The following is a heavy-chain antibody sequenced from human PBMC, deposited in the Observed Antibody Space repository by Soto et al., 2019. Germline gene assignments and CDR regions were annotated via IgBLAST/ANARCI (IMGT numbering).Heavy chain of an antibody. V-gene: IGHV4-59*01. CDR1: GGSISSYY. CDR3: ARDRSDTTYDIYFDY. CDR2: ISYSGST. D-gene: IGHD1-26*01. Sequence: PSETLSLTCTVSGGSISSYYWSWIRQPPGKGLEWIGYISYSGSTNYNPSLKSRVTISVDTSKNQFSLKLSSVTAADTAVYYCARDRSDTTYDIYFDYWGQGTLVTVSS. J-gene: IGHJ4*02.